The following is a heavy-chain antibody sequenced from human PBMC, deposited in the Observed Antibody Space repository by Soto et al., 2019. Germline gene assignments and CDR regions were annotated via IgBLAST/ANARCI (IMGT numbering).Heavy chain of an antibody. CDR1: GYTFTGYY. V-gene: IGHV1-2*02. J-gene: IGHJ4*02. D-gene: IGHD3-16*02. Sequence: QVQLVQSGAEVKKPGASVKVSCKASGYTFTGYYMHWVRQAPGQGLEWMGWINPNSGGTNYAQKFQGRVTMTRDTSISTAYMELSRLRSDDTAVYYCARASIMITFGGVIDFDYWGQGTLVTVSS. CDR3: ARASIMITFGGVIDFDY. CDR2: INPNSGGT.